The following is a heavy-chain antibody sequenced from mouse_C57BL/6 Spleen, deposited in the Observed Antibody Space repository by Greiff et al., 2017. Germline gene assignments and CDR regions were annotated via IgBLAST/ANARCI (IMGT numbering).Heavy chain of an antibody. CDR1: GYTFTSYW. D-gene: IGHD3-3*01. Sequence: QVQLQQSGAELVRPGSSVKLSCKASGYTFTSYWMHWVKQRPIQGLEWIGNIDPSDSETHYNQKFKDKATLTVDKSSSTAYMQRSSLTSEDSAVYYCARAGDEGYFDVWGTGTTVTVSS. V-gene: IGHV1-52*01. CDR3: ARAGDEGYFDV. J-gene: IGHJ1*03. CDR2: IDPSDSET.